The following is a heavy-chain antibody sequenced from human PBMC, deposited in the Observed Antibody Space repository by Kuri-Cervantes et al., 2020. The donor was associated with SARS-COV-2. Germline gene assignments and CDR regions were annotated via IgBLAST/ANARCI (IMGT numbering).Heavy chain of an antibody. J-gene: IGHJ4*02. CDR2: IWYDGSNK. Sequence: GESLKISCAASGFTFSSYGMHWVRQAPGKGLEWVAVIWYDGSNKYYADSVKGRFTISRDNSKNTLYLQMNSLRAEDTAVYYCAREEYSSSWSAVDFDYWGQETLVTVSS. V-gene: IGHV3-33*08. D-gene: IGHD6-13*01. CDR1: GFTFSSYG. CDR3: AREEYSSSWSAVDFDY.